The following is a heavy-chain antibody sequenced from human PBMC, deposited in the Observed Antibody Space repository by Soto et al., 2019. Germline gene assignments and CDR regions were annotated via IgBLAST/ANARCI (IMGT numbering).Heavy chain of an antibody. CDR3: ANAEVNYYDSSGFERDPTLS. V-gene: IGHV3-30-3*01. J-gene: IGHJ4*02. CDR1: GFTVSSYA. CDR2: ISYDGSNK. Sequence: QVQLVESGGGVVQPGRSLRLSCAASGFTVSSYAMHWVRQAPGKGLEWVAVISYDGSNKYYVDSVKGRFTISRDDSKNTLYLQMNRLRVEDTAVYYCANAEVNYYDSSGFERDPTLSWGQGTLVTVSS. D-gene: IGHD3-22*01.